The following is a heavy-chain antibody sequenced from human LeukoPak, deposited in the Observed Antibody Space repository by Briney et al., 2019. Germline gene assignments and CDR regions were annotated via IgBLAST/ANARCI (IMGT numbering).Heavy chain of an antibody. D-gene: IGHD3-9*01. CDR1: GGTFSSYA. J-gene: IGHJ5*02. CDR3: ARVILTGLYNWFDP. CDR2: IIPIFGTA. Sequence: GASVKVSCKASGGTFSSYAISWVRQAPGQGLEWMGGIIPIFGTANYAQKFQGRVTITTDESTSTAYMELSSLRSEDTAVYYYARVILTGLYNWFDPWGQGTLVTVSS. V-gene: IGHV1-69*05.